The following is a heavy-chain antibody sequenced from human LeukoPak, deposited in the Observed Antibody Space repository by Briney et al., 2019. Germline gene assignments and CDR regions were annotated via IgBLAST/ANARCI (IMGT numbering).Heavy chain of an antibody. D-gene: IGHD2-21*02. CDR1: GGSISGYS. J-gene: IGHJ5*02. CDR2: IHHTGST. CDR3: ARTPTYCGGDCYYFDP. V-gene: IGHV4-30-2*01. Sequence: PSETLSLTCTVSGGSISGYSWSWLRQPPGKGLEWIGYIHHTGSTYYNPSLKSRVTISVDRSKNQFSLKLSSVTAADTAMYFCARTPTYCGGDCYYFDPWGQGTLVTVSS.